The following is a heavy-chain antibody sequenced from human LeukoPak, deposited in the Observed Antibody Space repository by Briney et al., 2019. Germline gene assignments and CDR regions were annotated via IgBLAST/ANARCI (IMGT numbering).Heavy chain of an antibody. V-gene: IGHV1-69*13. CDR2: IIPIFGTA. D-gene: IGHD1-26*01. Sequence: ASVKISCKASGGTFSSYAISWVRQAPGQGLEWMGGIIPIFGTANYAQKFQGRVTITADESTSTAYVELSSLRSEDTAVYYCARAESGSYSDPDEYFQHWGQGTLVTVSS. CDR1: GGTFSSYA. CDR3: ARAESGSYSDPDEYFQH. J-gene: IGHJ1*01.